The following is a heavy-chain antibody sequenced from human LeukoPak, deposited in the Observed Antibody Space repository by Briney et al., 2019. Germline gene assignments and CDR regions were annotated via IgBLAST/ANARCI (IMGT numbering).Heavy chain of an antibody. CDR1: GFTFSSYA. V-gene: IGHV3-23*01. J-gene: IGHJ6*02. CDR3: AKAPYSRDWTIYYYGMDV. D-gene: IGHD6-19*01. Sequence: GGSLRLSCAASGFTFSSYAMSWVRQAPGKGLEWVSAISGSGGSTFYADSAKGRFTISRDNSKNTLYLQMDSLRAEDTALYYCAKAPYSRDWTIYYYGMDVWGQWTTVTVSS. CDR2: ISGSGGST.